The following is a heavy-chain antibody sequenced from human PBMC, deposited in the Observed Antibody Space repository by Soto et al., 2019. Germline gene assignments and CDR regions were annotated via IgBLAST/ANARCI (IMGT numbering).Heavy chain of an antibody. CDR1: GFTFSTYW. CDR3: AGGSSSKIDY. V-gene: IGHV3-74*01. CDR2: INSEGSTT. D-gene: IGHD2-2*01. Sequence: EVQLVESGGGLVQPGGSLRLSCAASGFTFSTYWMHWVRQAPGKGLVWVSRINSEGSTTSYADSVKDRFTISRDNAKNTLYLQMNSLRADDTAVYYCAGGSSSKIDYWGQGTQVTVSS. J-gene: IGHJ4*02.